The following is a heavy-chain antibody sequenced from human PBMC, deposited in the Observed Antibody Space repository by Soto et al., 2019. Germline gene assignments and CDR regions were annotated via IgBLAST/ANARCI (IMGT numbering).Heavy chain of an antibody. Sequence: GGSLRLSCAASGFTFSTYWMHWVRQAPWKGLEWVSRIKTDGSYTNYADSVKGRFTISRDNAKNTLFLQMDSLGAEDTAVYLCATGGSGYFRYWGQGTLVTVSS. D-gene: IGHD3-22*01. CDR3: ATGGSGYFRY. CDR2: IKTDGSYT. V-gene: IGHV3-74*01. J-gene: IGHJ4*02. CDR1: GFTFSTYW.